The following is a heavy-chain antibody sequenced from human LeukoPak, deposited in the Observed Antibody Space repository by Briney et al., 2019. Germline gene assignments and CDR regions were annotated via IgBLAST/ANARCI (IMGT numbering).Heavy chain of an antibody. D-gene: IGHD5-24*01. Sequence: GESLKISCKGSEYSFSSYWIGWVRQMHGKGLEWMGLIYPGDSDTRYSPSFRGQVTISADKSISTAYLQWSSLKASDTAMYYCARVSLEMRIARNFDYWGQGTLVTVSS. CDR2: IYPGDSDT. CDR1: EYSFSSYW. V-gene: IGHV5-51*01. J-gene: IGHJ4*02. CDR3: ARVSLEMRIARNFDY.